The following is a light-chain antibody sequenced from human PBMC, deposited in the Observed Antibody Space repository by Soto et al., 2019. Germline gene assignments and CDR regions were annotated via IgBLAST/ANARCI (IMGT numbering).Light chain of an antibody. J-gene: IGKJ2*01. CDR3: QQYGTSFT. Sequence: EIVLTQSPGTLSLSPGDRATLSCKSSQRVASNYLAWYQQRPGQAPRLLIYGASSRATGIPDRFSGSGSGTEFTITSSGLEPEDVAFYYCQQYGTSFTFGLGTKLQIK. CDR2: GAS. CDR1: QRVASNY. V-gene: IGKV3-20*01.